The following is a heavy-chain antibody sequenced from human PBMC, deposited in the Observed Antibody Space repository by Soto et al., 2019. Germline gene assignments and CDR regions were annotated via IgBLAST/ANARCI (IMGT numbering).Heavy chain of an antibody. V-gene: IGHV4-59*01. CDR1: GGSISSYY. D-gene: IGHD6-13*01. CDR3: ARRYGTVFDY. CDR2: IYYSGST. Sequence: PSETLSLTCTVSGGSISSYYWSWIRQPPGKGPEWIGYIYYSGSTNYNPSLKSRVTISVDTSKNQFSLKVSSVTAADTAVYYCARRYGTVFDYWGQGTLVNVSS. J-gene: IGHJ4*02.